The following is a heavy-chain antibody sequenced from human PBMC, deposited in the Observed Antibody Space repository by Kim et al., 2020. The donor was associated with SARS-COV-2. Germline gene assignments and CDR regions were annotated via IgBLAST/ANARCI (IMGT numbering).Heavy chain of an antibody. V-gene: IGHV3-73*01. Sequence: GGSLRLSCAASGFTFSGSAMHWVRQASGKGLEWVGRIRSKANSYATAYAASVKGRFTISRDDSKNTAYLQMNSLKTEDTAVYYCTNGGSPSPDQHDYWGQGTLVTVSS. D-gene: IGHD2-15*01. CDR2: IRSKANSYAT. CDR3: TNGGSPSPDQHDY. J-gene: IGHJ4*02. CDR1: GFTFSGSA.